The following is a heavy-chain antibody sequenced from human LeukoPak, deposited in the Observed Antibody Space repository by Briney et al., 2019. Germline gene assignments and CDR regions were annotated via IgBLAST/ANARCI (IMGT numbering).Heavy chain of an antibody. J-gene: IGHJ4*02. CDR2: ISAYNGNT. V-gene: IGHV1-18*01. CDR3: ARERQDYYDSSGYYGMFDY. CDR1: GYTFTSYG. Sequence: ASVKVSCKASGYTFTSYGISWVRQAPGQGLEWMGWISAYNGNTNYAQKLQGRVTMTTDTSTSTAYMELRGLRSDDTAVYYCARERQDYYDSSGYYGMFDYWGQGTLVTVSS. D-gene: IGHD3-22*01.